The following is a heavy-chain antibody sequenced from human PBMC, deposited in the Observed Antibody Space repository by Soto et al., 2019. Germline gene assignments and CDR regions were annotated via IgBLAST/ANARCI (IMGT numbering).Heavy chain of an antibody. J-gene: IGHJ4*02. CDR1: GYTLTNYD. CDR2: SNPRGGST. Sequence: ASVKVPCKASGYTLTNYDMHWVRQAPGQGLEWMGISNPRGGSTSLAQKFQGRVTMTWDTSTTTVYMEVSSLRSEDTAVYYCARGVTAVELPYDYWGQGTLVTVSS. CDR3: ARGVTAVELPYDY. V-gene: IGHV1-46*01. D-gene: IGHD1-7*01.